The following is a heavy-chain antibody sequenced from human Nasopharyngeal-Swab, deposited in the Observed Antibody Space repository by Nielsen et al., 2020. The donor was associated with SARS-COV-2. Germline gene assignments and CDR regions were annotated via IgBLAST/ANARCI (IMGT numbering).Heavy chain of an antibody. J-gene: IGHJ6*02. D-gene: IGHD3-3*01. CDR1: GGSISSSSYY. CDR3: ARDPLKSITIFGVVSYSYAMDV. V-gene: IGHV4-39*07. Sequence: SETLSLTCTVSGGSISSSSYYWGWIRQPPGKGLEWIGRIYYSGSTYHNPSLKSRVTISVDTSKNRFSLKLSSVTAADTAVYYCARDPLKSITIFGVVSYSYAMDVWGQGTTVTVSS. CDR2: IYYSGST.